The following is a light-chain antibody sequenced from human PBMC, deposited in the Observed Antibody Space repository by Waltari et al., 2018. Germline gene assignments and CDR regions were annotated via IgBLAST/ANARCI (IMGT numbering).Light chain of an antibody. V-gene: IGKV3-11*01. CDR2: DAS. CDR1: QSVGTY. J-gene: IGKJ2*01. Sequence: EIVLTQSPATLSVSPGETATLTCRASQSVGTYLAWYQQKPGQAPRLLIYDASNRATGIPARFRGSGSGTDFTLTISSLEAEDFAVYYCQQRSNWTPHTFGQGARLEIK. CDR3: QQRSNWTPHT.